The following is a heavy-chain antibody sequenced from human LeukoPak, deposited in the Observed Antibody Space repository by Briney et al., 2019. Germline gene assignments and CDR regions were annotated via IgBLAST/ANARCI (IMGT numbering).Heavy chain of an antibody. CDR3: AKDTSRVVLRFLEWLTTGFDY. CDR2: ISYDGSNK. Sequence: GGSLRLSRAASGFTFSSYGMHWVRQAPGKGLEWVAVISYDGSNKYYADSVKGRFTISRDNSKNTLYLQMNSLRAEDTVVYYCAKDTSRVVLRFLEWLTTGFDYWGQGTLVTVSS. CDR1: GFTFSSYG. V-gene: IGHV3-30*18. J-gene: IGHJ4*02. D-gene: IGHD3-3*01.